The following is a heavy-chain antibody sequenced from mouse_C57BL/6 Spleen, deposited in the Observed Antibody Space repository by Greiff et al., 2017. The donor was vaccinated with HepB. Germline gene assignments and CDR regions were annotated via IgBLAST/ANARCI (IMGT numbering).Heavy chain of an antibody. CDR1: GYTFTSYW. J-gene: IGHJ2*01. D-gene: IGHD3-2*02. Sequence: QVQLQQSGAELVKPGASVKMSCKASGYTFTSYWITWVKQRPGQGLEWIGDIYPGSGSTNYNEKFKSKATLTVDTSSSTAYMQLSSLTSEDSAVYYCARRAQATYYFDYWGQGTTLTVSS. CDR3: ARRAQATYYFDY. V-gene: IGHV1-55*01. CDR2: IYPGSGST.